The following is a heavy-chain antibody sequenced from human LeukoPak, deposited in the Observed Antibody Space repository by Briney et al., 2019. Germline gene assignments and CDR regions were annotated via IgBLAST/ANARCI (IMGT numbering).Heavy chain of an antibody. CDR2: IWYDGSNK. Sequence: GGSLRLSCAASGFTFSSYGMHWVRQAPDKGLEWVAIIWYDGSNKYYADSVKGRFTISRDNSKNTLYLQMNSLRAEDTAVYYCARDMGYKYFDPWGQGTLVTVSS. CDR3: ARDMGYKYFDP. CDR1: GFTFSSYG. J-gene: IGHJ5*02. V-gene: IGHV3-33*01. D-gene: IGHD5-18*01.